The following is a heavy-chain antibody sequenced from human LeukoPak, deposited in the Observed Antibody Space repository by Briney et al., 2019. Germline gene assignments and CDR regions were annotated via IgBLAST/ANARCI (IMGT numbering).Heavy chain of an antibody. Sequence: SETLSLTCTVSGGSISSYYWSWIRQPPGKGLEWIGYIYYSGSTNYNPSLKSRVTISVDTSKNQFSLKLSSVTAADTAVYYCARDQLLMGWFDPWGQGTLVTVSS. CDR1: GGSISSYY. J-gene: IGHJ5*02. V-gene: IGHV4-59*12. D-gene: IGHD6-6*01. CDR2: IYYSGST. CDR3: ARDQLLMGWFDP.